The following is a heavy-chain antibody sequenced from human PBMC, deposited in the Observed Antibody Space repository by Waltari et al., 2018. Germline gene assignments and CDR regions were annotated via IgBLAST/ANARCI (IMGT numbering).Heavy chain of an antibody. CDR3: AGGTYYYDSSGYYSAEYFQH. J-gene: IGHJ1*01. CDR2: ISGSGNTI. V-gene: IGHV3-48*03. Sequence: EVQLVESGGGFVQPGGSLRLSCAASGFTFSAYEMYWVRQTPGKGLGWLSYISGSGNTIYYTDSVKGRFTVSRDNAKNSLYLQMNSLRPDDTAVYYCAGGTYYYDSSGYYSAEYFQHWGQGTLVTVSS. D-gene: IGHD3-22*01. CDR1: GFTFSAYE.